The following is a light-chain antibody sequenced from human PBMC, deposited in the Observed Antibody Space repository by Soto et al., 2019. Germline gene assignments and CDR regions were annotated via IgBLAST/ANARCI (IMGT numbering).Light chain of an antibody. CDR2: DAS. CDR3: HQRSSWPLT. V-gene: IGKV3-11*01. Sequence: EIVLTQSPATLSLSLGERATLSCRASQSVSSYLAWYQQKPGQAPRLLIYDASNRATGIPVRFSGSGSGTDFTLTISSLEPEDFAVYYCHQRSSWPLTFGGGTKVEIK. CDR1: QSVSSY. J-gene: IGKJ4*01.